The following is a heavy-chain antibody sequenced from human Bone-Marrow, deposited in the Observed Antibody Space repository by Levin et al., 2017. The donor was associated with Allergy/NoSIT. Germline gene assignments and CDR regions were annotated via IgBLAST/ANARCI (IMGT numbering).Heavy chain of an antibody. CDR1: GFTFSSYW. Sequence: GESLKISCAASGFTFSSYWMSWVRQAPGKGLEWVANIKQDGSEKYYVDSVKGRFTISRDNAKNSLYLQMNSLRAEDTAVYYCARDFLELELLLDAFDIWGQGTMVTVSS. CDR2: IKQDGSEK. V-gene: IGHV3-7*03. CDR3: ARDFLELELLLDAFDI. J-gene: IGHJ3*02. D-gene: IGHD1-7*01.